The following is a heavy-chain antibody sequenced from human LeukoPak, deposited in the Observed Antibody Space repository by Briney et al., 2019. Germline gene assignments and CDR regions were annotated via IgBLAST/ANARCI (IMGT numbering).Heavy chain of an antibody. V-gene: IGHV3-30*18. CDR3: AKRQTPATISGYSNIDY. CDR1: GFTFSSYG. J-gene: IGHJ4*02. D-gene: IGHD5-12*01. Sequence: PGRSLRLSCAASGFTFSSYGMHWVRQAPGKGLEWVAVISYDGSNKYYADSVKGRFTISRDNSKNTLYLQMNSLRAEDTAVYYCAKRQTPATISGYSNIDYWGQGTLVTVSS. CDR2: ISYDGSNK.